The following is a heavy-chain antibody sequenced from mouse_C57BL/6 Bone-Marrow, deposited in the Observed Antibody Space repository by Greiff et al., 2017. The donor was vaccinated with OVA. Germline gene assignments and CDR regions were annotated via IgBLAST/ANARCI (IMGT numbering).Heavy chain of an antibody. CDR2: IYPRSGNT. Sequence: VQRVESGAELARPGASVKLSCKASGYTFTSYGISWVKQRTGQGLEWIGEIYPRSGNTYYNEKFKGKATLTADKSSSTAYMELRSLTSEDSAVYFCARSGYGYGDYWGKGTTLTVSS. D-gene: IGHD2-14*01. J-gene: IGHJ2*01. V-gene: IGHV1-81*01. CDR3: ARSGYGYGDY. CDR1: GYTFTSYG.